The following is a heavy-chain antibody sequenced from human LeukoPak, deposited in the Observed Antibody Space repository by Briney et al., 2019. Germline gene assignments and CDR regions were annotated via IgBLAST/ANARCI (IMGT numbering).Heavy chain of an antibody. CDR1: GFTFSDYY. D-gene: IGHD2-2*01. Sequence: PGGSLRLSCSASGFTFSDYYMSWIRQAPGKGLEWVSYISSSGSTIHYADSVKGRFTISRDNAKNSLYLQMNSLRAEDTAVYYCARDSEAAAMDYWGQGTLVTVSS. V-gene: IGHV3-11*01. J-gene: IGHJ4*02. CDR2: ISSSGSTI. CDR3: ARDSEAAAMDY.